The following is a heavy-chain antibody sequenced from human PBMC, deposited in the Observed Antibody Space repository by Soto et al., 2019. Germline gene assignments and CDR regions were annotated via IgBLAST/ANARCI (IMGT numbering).Heavy chain of an antibody. CDR3: ARGKKSGGYCSGGSCYSRYYYYYMDV. CDR2: INHSGST. CDR1: GGSFSGYY. J-gene: IGHJ6*03. Sequence: SETLSLTCAVYGGSFSGYYWSWIRQPPGKGLEWIGEINHSGSTNYNPSLKSRVTISVDTSKNQFSLKLSSVTAADTAVYYCARGKKSGGYCSGGSCYSRYYYYYMDVWGKGTTVTVSS. V-gene: IGHV4-34*01. D-gene: IGHD2-15*01.